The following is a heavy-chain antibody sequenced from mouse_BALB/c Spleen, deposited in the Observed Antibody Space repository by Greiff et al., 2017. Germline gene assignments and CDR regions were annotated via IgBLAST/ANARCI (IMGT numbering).Heavy chain of an antibody. CDR1: GYSITSDYA. V-gene: IGHV3-2*02. CDR3: ARSPPYGKKGYWYFDV. J-gene: IGHJ1*01. CDR2: ISYSGST. Sequence: DGKLQESGPGLVKPSQSLSLTCTVTGYSITSDYAWNWIRQFPGNKLEWMGYISYSGSTSYNPSLKSRVSITRDTSKNQFFLQLNSVTTEDTATYYCARSPPYGKKGYWYFDVWGAGTTVTVSS. D-gene: IGHD2-1*01.